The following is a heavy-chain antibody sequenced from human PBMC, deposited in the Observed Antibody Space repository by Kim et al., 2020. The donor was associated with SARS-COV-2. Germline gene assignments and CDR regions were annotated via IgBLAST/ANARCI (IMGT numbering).Heavy chain of an antibody. V-gene: IGHV1-3*01. CDR1: GYTFTSYA. D-gene: IGHD3-10*01. Sequence: ASVKVSCKASGYTFTSYAMHWVRQAPGQRLEWMGWINAGNGNTKYSQKFQGRVTITRDTSASTAYMELSSLRSEDTAVYYCASEGYGSYGSGTTGFDYWGQGTLVTVSS. CDR3: ASEGYGSYGSGTTGFDY. CDR2: INAGNGNT. J-gene: IGHJ4*02.